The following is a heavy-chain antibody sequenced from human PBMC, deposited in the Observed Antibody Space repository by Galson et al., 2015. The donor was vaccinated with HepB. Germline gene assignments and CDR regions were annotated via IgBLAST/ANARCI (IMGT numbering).Heavy chain of an antibody. D-gene: IGHD6-13*01. CDR1: GFTFSSYW. J-gene: IGHJ4*02. CDR3: ARAPPPHSSWYEFDY. V-gene: IGHV3-7*03. CDR2: IKQDGSEK. Sequence: SLRLSCAASGFTFSSYWMSWVRQAPGKGLEWVANIKQDGSEKYYVDSVKGRFTISRDNAKNSLYLQMNSLRAEDTAVYYCARAPPPHSSWYEFDYWGQGTLVTVSS.